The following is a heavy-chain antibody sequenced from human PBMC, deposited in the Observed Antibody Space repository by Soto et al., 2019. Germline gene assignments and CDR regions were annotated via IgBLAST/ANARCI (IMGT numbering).Heavy chain of an antibody. Sequence: GGSLRLSCAASGFTFSSYSMNWVRQAPGKGLEWVSYISSSSSTIYYADSVKGRFTISRDNAKNSLYLQMNSLRDEDTAVYYCASLFPRPYDSNGYYPSFEAFDIWGQGTMVTVSS. D-gene: IGHD3-22*01. CDR2: ISSSSSTI. V-gene: IGHV3-48*02. CDR3: ASLFPRPYDSNGYYPSFEAFDI. J-gene: IGHJ3*02. CDR1: GFTFSSYS.